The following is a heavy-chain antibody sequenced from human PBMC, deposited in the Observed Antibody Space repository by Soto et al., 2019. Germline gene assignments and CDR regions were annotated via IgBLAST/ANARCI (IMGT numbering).Heavy chain of an antibody. V-gene: IGHV4-34*01. CDR2: INHSGST. J-gene: IGHJ6*02. Sequence: ETLSLTCAVYGGSFSGYYWSWIRQPPGKGLEWIGEINHSGSTNYNPSLKSRVTISVDTSKNQFSLKLSSVTAADTAVYYCARGRVYYGSGSYRPLRNYYYYYYGMDVWGQGTTVTVSS. D-gene: IGHD3-10*01. CDR3: ARGRVYYGSGSYRPLRNYYYYYYGMDV. CDR1: GGSFSGYY.